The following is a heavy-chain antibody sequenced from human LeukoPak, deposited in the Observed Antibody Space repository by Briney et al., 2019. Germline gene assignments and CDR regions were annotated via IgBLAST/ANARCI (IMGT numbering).Heavy chain of an antibody. Sequence: SETLSLTCTVSGGSVSSGSYYWSWIQQPPGKGLEWIGYIYYSGGTNYNPSLKSRVTISVDTSKNQFSLKLSSVTAADTAVYYCAGGDRRDGYNLVYWGQGTLVTVSS. CDR1: GGSVSSGSYY. D-gene: IGHD5-24*01. J-gene: IGHJ4*02. CDR2: IYYSGGT. CDR3: AGGDRRDGYNLVY. V-gene: IGHV4-61*01.